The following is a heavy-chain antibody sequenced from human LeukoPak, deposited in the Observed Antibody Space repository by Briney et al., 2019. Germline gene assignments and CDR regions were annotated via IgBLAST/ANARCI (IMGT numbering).Heavy chain of an antibody. CDR1: GGSISSYY. J-gene: IGHJ2*01. D-gene: IGHD3-3*01. V-gene: IGHV4-39*01. Sequence: SETLSLTCTVSGGSISSYYWSWIRQPPGKGLERMGSIYYSGSTYYNVSLKSRVTISVDTSKNQFSLKLRSVTAADTAVYYCAREVYDFWSGYSYWYFDVWGRGTLVTVAS. CDR3: AREVYDFWSGYSYWYFDV. CDR2: IYYSGST.